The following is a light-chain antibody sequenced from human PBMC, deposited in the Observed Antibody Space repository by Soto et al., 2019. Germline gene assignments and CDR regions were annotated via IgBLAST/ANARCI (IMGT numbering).Light chain of an antibody. Sequence: DIVMTQSPDSLAVSLGERATINCKSSQSVLYSSNNKNYLAWYQQKPGQPPKLLIYWASTRESGVPDRFSGSGSGNDFNLTTSSLQAEDVAVYYCQPYSSTLTFGPGTKVDIK. V-gene: IGKV4-1*01. J-gene: IGKJ3*01. CDR2: WAS. CDR1: QSVLYSSNNKNY. CDR3: QPYSSTLT.